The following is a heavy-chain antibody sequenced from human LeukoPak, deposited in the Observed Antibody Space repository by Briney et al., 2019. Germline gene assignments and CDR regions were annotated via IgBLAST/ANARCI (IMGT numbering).Heavy chain of an antibody. CDR1: GGSISSSSYY. V-gene: IGHV4-39*01. CDR3: ARHHYYGSGSLF. Sequence: SETLSLTCTVSGGSISSSSYYWGWIRQPPGKGLEWIGSIYYSGSTYYNPSLKSRVTISVDTSKNQFSLKVSSLTAADTAVYYCARHHYYGSGSLFWGQGALVSVSS. J-gene: IGHJ4*02. D-gene: IGHD3-10*01. CDR2: IYYSGST.